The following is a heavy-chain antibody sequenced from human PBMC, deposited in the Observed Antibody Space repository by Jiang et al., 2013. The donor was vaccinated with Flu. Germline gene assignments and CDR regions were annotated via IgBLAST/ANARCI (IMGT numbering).Heavy chain of an antibody. J-gene: IGHJ5*02. Sequence: LLKPSETLSLTCTVSGDSITSYHWSWIRQPPGKGLEWIGSVYYSGTTNDNPSLKSRVTISVDTSKNQFSLKMSSVTAADTAVYYCARDQSGGYNWFAPWG. CDR1: GDSITSYH. D-gene: IGHD3-3*01. CDR2: VYYSGTT. CDR3: ARDQSGGYNWFAP. V-gene: IGHV4-59*01.